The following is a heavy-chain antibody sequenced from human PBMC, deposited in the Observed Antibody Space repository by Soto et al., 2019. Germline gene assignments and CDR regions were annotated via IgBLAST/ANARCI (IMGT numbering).Heavy chain of an antibody. V-gene: IGHV4-59*01. D-gene: IGHD3-16*02. Sequence: SETLSLTCTVAGGSISSYYWSWIRQPPGKGLEWIGYLYYNGSTNYNPSLKSRVTISVDTSKNQFSLKLSSVTAADTAVYYCARARPSRYFYCDDAESYLFDFCGQGSLVPGSS. CDR1: GGSISSYY. CDR2: LYYNGST. J-gene: IGHJ4*02. CDR3: ARARPSRYFYCDDAESYLFDF.